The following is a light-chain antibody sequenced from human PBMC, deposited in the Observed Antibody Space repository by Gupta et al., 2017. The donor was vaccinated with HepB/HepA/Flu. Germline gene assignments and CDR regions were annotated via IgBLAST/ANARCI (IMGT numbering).Light chain of an antibody. Sequence: EIVXTQXXATLSLXXGERATLSCRASQSIYSYLAWYQQTPGQAPRLLIYDASNRATGIPARFSGSGSGTDFTLTISSLEPEDFAVYYCQHRAAWPLTFGGGTSVEIK. CDR1: QSIYSY. J-gene: IGKJ4*01. CDR3: QHRAAWPLT. V-gene: IGKV3-11*01. CDR2: DAS.